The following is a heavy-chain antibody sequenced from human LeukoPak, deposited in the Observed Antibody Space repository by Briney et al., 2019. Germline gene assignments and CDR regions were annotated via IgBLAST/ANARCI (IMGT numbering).Heavy chain of an antibody. D-gene: IGHD5-18*01. J-gene: IGHJ6*03. CDR1: GYTFTGYY. CDR3: ARSVCSFWDTPWTGHMDV. Sequence: ASVKVSCKASGYTFTGYYMHSVRQAPGQELEWMGRINPNSGGTNYAQKFQGRVTMTRDTSISTAYMELSRLRSDDTAVYYCARSVCSFWDTPWTGHMDVWGKGTTVTVSS. V-gene: IGHV1-2*06. CDR2: INPNSGGT.